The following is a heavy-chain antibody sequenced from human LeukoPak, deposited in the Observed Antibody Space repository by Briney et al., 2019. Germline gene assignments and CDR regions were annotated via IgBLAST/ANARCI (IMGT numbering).Heavy chain of an antibody. V-gene: IGHV3-64*01. CDR3: ARDLEGGYQLLDY. CDR2: ISDNGGGR. CDR1: GFTFSNYA. J-gene: IGHJ4*02. D-gene: IGHD2-2*01. Sequence: GGSLRLSCAASGFTFSNYAMHWVRQAPGKGLEFVSAISDNGGGRYYANSVKGRFTISRDNSKNTLYLQMGSLRAEDMAVYYCARDLEGGYQLLDYWGQGTLVTVSS.